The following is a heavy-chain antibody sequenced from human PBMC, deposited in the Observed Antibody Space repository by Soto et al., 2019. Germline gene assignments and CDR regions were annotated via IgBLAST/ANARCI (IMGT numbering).Heavy chain of an antibody. V-gene: IGHV4-34*01. J-gene: IGHJ4*02. CDR3: ERLFDGGQLGLIFDY. D-gene: IGHD6-6*01. CDR1: GGSFSGYY. Sequence: PSETLSLTCAVYGGSFSGYYWSWIRQPPGKGLEWIGEINHSGSTNYNPSLKSRVTISVDTSKNQFSLKLSSVTAADTAVYYCERLFDGGQLGLIFDYWGQGTLVTVSS. CDR2: INHSGST.